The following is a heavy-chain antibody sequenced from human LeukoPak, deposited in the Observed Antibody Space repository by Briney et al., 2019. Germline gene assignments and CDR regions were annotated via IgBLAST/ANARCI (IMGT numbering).Heavy chain of an antibody. V-gene: IGHV3-15*01. CDR1: GFTFSNAW. Sequence: GGSLRLSCAASGFTFSNAWMSWVRQAPGKGLEWVGRIKSKTDGGTTDYAAPVKGRFTISRDDSKNTLYLQMNSLRAEDTAVYYCAKVQRGIFGVVKTQTVDYWGQGTLVTVSS. D-gene: IGHD3-3*01. CDR2: IKSKTDGGTT. CDR3: AKVQRGIFGVVKTQTVDY. J-gene: IGHJ4*02.